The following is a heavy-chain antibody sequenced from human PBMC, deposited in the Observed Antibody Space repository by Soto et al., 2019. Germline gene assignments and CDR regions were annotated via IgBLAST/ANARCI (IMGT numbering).Heavy chain of an antibody. Sequence: EVQLLESGGGLVQPGGSLRLSCAASGFTFSSGAMSWVRQAPGKGLEWVSSLTGSGITTNYADSVKGRFTISRDISKNTLYLQMNSLRAEDTAVYYCTNGPGTSASYEYWGQGTLVTVSS. CDR3: TNGPGTSASYEY. J-gene: IGHJ4*02. CDR1: GFTFSSGA. CDR2: LTGSGITT. D-gene: IGHD3-10*01. V-gene: IGHV3-23*01.